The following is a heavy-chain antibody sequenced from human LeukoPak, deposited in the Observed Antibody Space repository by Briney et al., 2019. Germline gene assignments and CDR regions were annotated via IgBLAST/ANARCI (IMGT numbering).Heavy chain of an antibody. CDR3: ATVKRGNIFGFFDF. J-gene: IGHJ4*02. CDR1: GGSISSHY. Sequence: PSETLSLTCTVSGGSISSHYWSWVRQPPGKGLEWIGYVLDNVRTKDNPSLNSRFTLSADTSKNQFSLRLTSVTAADTAVYYCATVKRGNIFGFFDFWGQGILVTVSS. V-gene: IGHV4-59*11. CDR2: VLDNVRT. D-gene: IGHD5-18*01.